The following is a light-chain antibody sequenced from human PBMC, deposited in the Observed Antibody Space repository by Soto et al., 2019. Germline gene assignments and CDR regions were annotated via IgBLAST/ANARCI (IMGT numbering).Light chain of an antibody. Sequence: QSVLTQPASMSGSPGQSITISCTGTSSDVGGYNYVSWYQQHPGKAPKLMIYEVSNRPSGVSNRFSGSKSGNTASLTISGLQAEDEADYYCSSYTSSSTLVYVFGTGTKLTVL. V-gene: IGLV2-14*01. J-gene: IGLJ1*01. CDR2: EVS. CDR3: SSYTSSSTLVYV. CDR1: SSDVGGYNY.